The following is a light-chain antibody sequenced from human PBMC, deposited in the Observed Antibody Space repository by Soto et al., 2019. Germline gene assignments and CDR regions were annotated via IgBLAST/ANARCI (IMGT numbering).Light chain of an antibody. CDR2: GVS. CDR1: QSVGTN. V-gene: IGKV3-15*01. CDR3: QQYNQWPIT. J-gene: IGKJ5*01. Sequence: ERVMTQSPATLSVSPGERATLSCRASQSVGTNLAWYRQKPGQAPRLLIYGVSARAAGIPDKFSSSGSGTEFTLTISSLQSEDFAVYYCQQYNQWPITFGQGTRLE.